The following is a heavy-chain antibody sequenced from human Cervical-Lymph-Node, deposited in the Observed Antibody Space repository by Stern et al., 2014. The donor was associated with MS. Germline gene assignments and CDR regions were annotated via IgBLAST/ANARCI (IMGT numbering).Heavy chain of an antibody. Sequence: VQLLESGGGVVQPGRSLRLSCAASGFTFSSYGLHWVRPAPGTGLERVAVIWYDGSNKYYADSVKGRFTISRDNSKNTLYLQMNSLRAEDTAVYYCAREPAVAGTFDYWGQGTLVTVSS. V-gene: IGHV3-33*01. CDR1: GFTFSSYG. J-gene: IGHJ4*02. CDR3: AREPAVAGTFDY. CDR2: IWYDGSNK. D-gene: IGHD6-19*01.